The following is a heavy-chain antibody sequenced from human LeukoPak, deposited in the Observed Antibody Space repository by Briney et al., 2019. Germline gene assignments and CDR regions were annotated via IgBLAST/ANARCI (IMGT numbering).Heavy chain of an antibody. Sequence: GGSLRLSCAASGFTFNNYGFHWVRQAQGKGLEWVAVIWYDGSKTYYVDSVKGRFTISRDNSKNTIYLQMNSLRAEDTAMYYCARDGSGGAYAWFDPWGQGTLVTVSS. D-gene: IGHD2-15*01. V-gene: IGHV3-33*01. CDR2: IWYDGSKT. J-gene: IGHJ5*02. CDR1: GFTFNNYG. CDR3: ARDGSGGAYAWFDP.